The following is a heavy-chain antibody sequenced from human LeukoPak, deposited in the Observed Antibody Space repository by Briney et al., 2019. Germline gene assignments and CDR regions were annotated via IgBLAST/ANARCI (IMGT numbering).Heavy chain of an antibody. CDR2: INAYNGNT. CDR3: ARAGSYVSGSYYNLYYGIEV. Sequence: ASVKVSCKASGYTFTSYGISWVRQAPGQGREWMGWINAYNGNTNYAQKLQGRVTMTTHPYTSPAYLELWRMRSDDTRGYYCARAGSYVSGSYYNLYYGIEVWAGGTRVSVFS. D-gene: IGHD3-10*01. V-gene: IGHV1-18*01. J-gene: IGHJ6*01. CDR1: GYTFTSYG.